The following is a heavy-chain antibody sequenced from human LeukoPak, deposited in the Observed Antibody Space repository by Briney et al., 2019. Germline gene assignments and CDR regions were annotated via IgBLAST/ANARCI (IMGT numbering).Heavy chain of an antibody. CDR2: INPNSGGT. CDR3: ARDYCSSTSCYYFDY. J-gene: IGHJ4*02. Sequence: ASAKVSCKASGYTFTGYYMHWVRQAPGQGLEWMGWINPNSGGTNYAQKFQGRVTMTRDTSISTAYMELSRLRSDDTAVYYCARDYCSSTSCYYFDYWGQGTLVTVSS. D-gene: IGHD2-2*01. V-gene: IGHV1-2*02. CDR1: GYTFTGYY.